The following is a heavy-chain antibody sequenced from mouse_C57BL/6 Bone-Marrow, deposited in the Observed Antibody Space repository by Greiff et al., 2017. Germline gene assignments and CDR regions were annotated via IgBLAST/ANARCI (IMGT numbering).Heavy chain of an antibody. V-gene: IGHV1-42*01. CDR3: ARGGPENSNYYAMEY. D-gene: IGHD2-5*01. J-gene: IGHJ4*01. CDR2: INPSTGGT. Sequence: DVQLQESGPELVKPGASVKISCKASGYSFTGYYMNWVKQSPEKSLEWIGEINPSTGGTTYNQKFKAKATLTVDKSSSKAYMQLKSRKSEDSAVYYCARGGPENSNYYAMEYWGQGTSVTVSS. CDR1: GYSFTGYY.